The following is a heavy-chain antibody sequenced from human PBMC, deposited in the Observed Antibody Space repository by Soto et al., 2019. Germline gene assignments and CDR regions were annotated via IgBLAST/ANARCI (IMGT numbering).Heavy chain of an antibody. V-gene: IGHV4-59*01. CDR2: MFSRGSA. J-gene: IGHJ4*02. CDR1: GDSIGSYH. D-gene: IGHD6-19*01. Sequence: SETLSLTCTVSGDSIGSYHWSWVRQPPGKGLEWIGFMFSRGSANYNPSLKSRVTISVDTSKSQFSLKLTSVTAADTAIYYCARNQPSSVAAVEIPFYFWGTGTMVTVS. CDR3: ARNQPSSVAAVEIPFYF.